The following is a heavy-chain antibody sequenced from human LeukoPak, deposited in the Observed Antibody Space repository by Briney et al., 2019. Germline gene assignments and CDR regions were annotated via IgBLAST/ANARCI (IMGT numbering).Heavy chain of an antibody. J-gene: IGHJ4*02. CDR2: IWYDGSNK. D-gene: IGHD3-22*01. V-gene: IGHV3-33*01. Sequence: GGSLRLSCAASGFTFSNYGMHWVRQAPGKGLEWVAYIWYDGSNKYYTDSVKGRFTISRDNSENTLYLQMNSLRAEDMAVYYCARSYYYDSSHTADYWGQGTLVTVSS. CDR3: ARSYYYDSSHTADY. CDR1: GFTFSNYG.